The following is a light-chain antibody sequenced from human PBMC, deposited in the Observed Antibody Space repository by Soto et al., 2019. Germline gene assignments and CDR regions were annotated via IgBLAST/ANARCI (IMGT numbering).Light chain of an antibody. J-gene: IGLJ3*02. V-gene: IGLV1-47*01. CDR2: RDS. CDR1: SSSIGSNY. Sequence: QAVVTQPPSASGTPGQRVTISCSESSSSIGSNYIYWYQQLPGTAPKLLIYRDSQRPSGFPDRFSGSKSGTSASLAISGLRSDDEADYYCAAWDDSQRGWVFGGGTTLTV. CDR3: AAWDDSQRGWV.